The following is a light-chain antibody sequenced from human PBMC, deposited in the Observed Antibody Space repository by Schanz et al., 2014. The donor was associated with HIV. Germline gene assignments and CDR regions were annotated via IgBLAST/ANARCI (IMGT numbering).Light chain of an antibody. V-gene: IGLV1-40*01. CDR3: AAWDDSLNGWV. CDR2: GNS. CDR1: RSNIGAGYD. Sequence: QSVLTQPPSVSGAPGQRVTISCTGSRSNIGAGYDVHWYQQLPGTAPKLLIYGNSNRPSGVPDRFSGSKSGTSASLAISGLQSEDEADYHCAAWDDSLNGWVFGGGTKVTVL. J-gene: IGLJ3*02.